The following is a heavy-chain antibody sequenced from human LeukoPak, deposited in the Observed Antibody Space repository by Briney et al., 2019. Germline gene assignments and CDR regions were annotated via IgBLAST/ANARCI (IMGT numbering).Heavy chain of an antibody. Sequence: SETLSLTCTVSGGSISSSSHYWGWIRQPPGKGLEWIGSIYYSGSTYYNPSLKSRVTISVDTSKNQFSLKLSSVTAADTAVYYCASTMVRGAIDYWGQGTLVTVSS. J-gene: IGHJ4*02. CDR3: ASTMVRGAIDY. CDR2: IYYSGST. CDR1: GGSISSSSHY. V-gene: IGHV4-39*01. D-gene: IGHD3-10*01.